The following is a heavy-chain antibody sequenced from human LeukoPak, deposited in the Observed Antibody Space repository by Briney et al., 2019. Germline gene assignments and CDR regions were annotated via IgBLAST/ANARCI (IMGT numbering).Heavy chain of an antibody. D-gene: IGHD6-19*01. V-gene: IGHV3-48*01. CDR3: AKVQIAVAGLPDY. J-gene: IGHJ4*02. CDR2: ISASRGIT. CDR1: GFNYSSYT. Sequence: PGGSLRLSCAASGFNYSSYTMNWVRQAPGMGLEWLSYISASRGITYYADSVKGRFTISRDNSKNTLYLQMNSLRAEDTAVYYCAKVQIAVAGLPDYWGQGTLVTVSS.